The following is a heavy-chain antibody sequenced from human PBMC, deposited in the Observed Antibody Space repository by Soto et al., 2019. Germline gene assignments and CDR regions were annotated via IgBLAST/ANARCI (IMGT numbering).Heavy chain of an antibody. CDR2: TYYRSKWYN. V-gene: IGHV6-1*01. D-gene: IGHD3-3*01. Sequence: SQTLSLTCAISGDSVSSNSAAWNWIRQSPSRGLEWLGRTYYRSKWYNDYAVSVKSRITINPDTSKNQFSLQLNSVTPEDTAVYYCARGPWSGSRGGGAFDIWGQGTMVTVSS. CDR3: ARGPWSGSRGGGAFDI. CDR1: GDSVSSNSAA. J-gene: IGHJ3*02.